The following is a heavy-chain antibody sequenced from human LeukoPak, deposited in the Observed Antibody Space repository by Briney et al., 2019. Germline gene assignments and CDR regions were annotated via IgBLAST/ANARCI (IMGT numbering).Heavy chain of an antibody. CDR1: GGSISSYY. J-gene: IGHJ4*02. CDR2: IYYSGST. CDR3: ARGPPAVTCFDY. Sequence: SETLSLTCTVSGGSISSYYWSWIRQPPGKGLEWIGYIYYSGSTNYNPSLKSRVTISVDTSKNQFSLKLSSVTAADTAVYYCARGPPAVTCFDYWGQGTLVTVSS. D-gene: IGHD4-17*01. V-gene: IGHV4-59*01.